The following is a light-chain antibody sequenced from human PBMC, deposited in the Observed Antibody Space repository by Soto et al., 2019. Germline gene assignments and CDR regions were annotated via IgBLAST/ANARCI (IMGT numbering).Light chain of an antibody. V-gene: IGKV3-15*01. CDR1: QSVSSN. Sequence: EIVMTQSPATLSVSPGERATLSCRARQSVSSNLAWYQQKPRQAPSLLIYGASTMGTGIPARFSGSGSGTEFPLTISSLQSEDFSVYYCQQYNNWPPWTFGQGTKVEIK. CDR3: QQYNNWPPWT. J-gene: IGKJ1*01. CDR2: GAS.